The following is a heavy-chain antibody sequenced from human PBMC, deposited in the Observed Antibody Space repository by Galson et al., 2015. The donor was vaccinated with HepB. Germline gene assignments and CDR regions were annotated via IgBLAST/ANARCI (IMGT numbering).Heavy chain of an antibody. Sequence: SLRLSCAASGFTFSGYAMSWVRQAPGKGLEWVGRIKSKIGGGTTDYAAPVKGRFTISRDDSKTTLYLQMNSLKTEDTAVYYCTTDQVPGFNYYYGMDVWGQGTTVTVSS. CDR2: IKSKIGGGTT. V-gene: IGHV3-15*01. D-gene: IGHD3-10*01. CDR3: TTDQVPGFNYYYGMDV. J-gene: IGHJ6*02. CDR1: GFTFSGYA.